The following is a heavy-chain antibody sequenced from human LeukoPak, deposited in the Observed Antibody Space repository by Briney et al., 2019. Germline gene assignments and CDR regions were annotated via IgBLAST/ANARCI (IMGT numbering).Heavy chain of an antibody. CDR3: AKDFGVVVMKY. CDR2: ISGSGGST. V-gene: IGHV3-23*01. Sequence: GGSLRLSCAASGFTFSSYAMSWVRQAPGKGLEWVSAISGSGGSTYYADSVKGRFTISRDNSKNTLYLQMNSLRAEGTAVYYCAKDFGVVVMKYWGQGTLVTVSS. J-gene: IGHJ4*02. CDR1: GFTFSSYA. D-gene: IGHD3-22*01.